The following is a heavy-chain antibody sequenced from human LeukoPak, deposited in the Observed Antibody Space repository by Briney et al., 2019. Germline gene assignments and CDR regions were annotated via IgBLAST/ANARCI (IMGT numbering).Heavy chain of an antibody. V-gene: IGHV3-48*03. D-gene: IGHD1-26*01. J-gene: IGHJ4*02. CDR1: GFTFSSYE. Sequence: GGSLRLSXAASGFTFSSYEMNWVRQAPGKGLEWVSYISSSGSTIYYADSVKGRFTISRDNAKNSLYLQMNSLRAEDTAVYYCARRSGSPTGYWGRGTLVTVSS. CDR2: ISSSGSTI. CDR3: ARRSGSPTGY.